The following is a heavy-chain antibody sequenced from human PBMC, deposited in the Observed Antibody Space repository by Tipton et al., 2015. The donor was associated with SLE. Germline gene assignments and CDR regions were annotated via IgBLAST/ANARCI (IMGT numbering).Heavy chain of an antibody. J-gene: IGHJ6*03. V-gene: IGHV4-61*02. CDR2: IYTSGST. D-gene: IGHD7-27*01. Sequence: TLSLTCTVSGGSISSGSYYWSWIRQPAGKGLEWIGRIYTSGSTNYNPSLKSRVTISVDTSKNQFSLKRSSVTAADTAVYYCAARTGDVLYYFYMDVWGKGTTVTVSS. CDR1: GGSISSGSYY. CDR3: AARTGDVLYYFYMDV.